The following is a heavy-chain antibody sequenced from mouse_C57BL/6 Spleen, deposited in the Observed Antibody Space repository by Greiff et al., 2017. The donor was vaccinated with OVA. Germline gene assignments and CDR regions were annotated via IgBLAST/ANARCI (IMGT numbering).Heavy chain of an antibody. Sequence: EVQRVESGGGLVQPGGSLKLSCAASGFTFSDYYMYWVRQTPEKRLEWVAYISNGGGSTYYPDTVKGRFTISRDNAKNTLYLQMSRLKSEDTAMYYCARHSTTVPGGYFDVWGTGTTVTVSS. CDR1: GFTFSDYY. D-gene: IGHD1-1*01. CDR3: ARHSTTVPGGYFDV. CDR2: ISNGGGST. J-gene: IGHJ1*03. V-gene: IGHV5-12*01.